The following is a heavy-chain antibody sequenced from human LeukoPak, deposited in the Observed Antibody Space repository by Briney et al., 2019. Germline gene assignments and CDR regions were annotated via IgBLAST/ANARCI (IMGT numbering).Heavy chain of an antibody. Sequence: PGGTLILSCAASGFTFSNYAMSWVRQVPGRGLEWVSAITARGSTYYADSVKGRFTISRDNSKNTLFLQMNSLRAADTAIYYCAKRGAAAATWLDYWGQGTLVTVSS. D-gene: IGHD6-13*01. V-gene: IGHV3-23*01. CDR2: ITARGST. CDR1: GFTFSNYA. CDR3: AKRGAAAATWLDY. J-gene: IGHJ4*02.